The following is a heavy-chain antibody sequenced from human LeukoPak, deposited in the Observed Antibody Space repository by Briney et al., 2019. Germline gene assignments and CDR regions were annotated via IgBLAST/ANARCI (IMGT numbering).Heavy chain of an antibody. D-gene: IGHD6-13*01. V-gene: IGHV1-2*02. CDR1: GYTFTGYY. Sequence: ASVKVSCKASGYTFTGYYMHWVRQAPGQGLEWMGWINPNSGGTNYAQKFQGRVTMTRDTSISTAYMELSRLRSDDTAVYYCARAASSWYRDAFDIRGQGTMVTVSS. J-gene: IGHJ3*02. CDR2: INPNSGGT. CDR3: ARAASSWYRDAFDI.